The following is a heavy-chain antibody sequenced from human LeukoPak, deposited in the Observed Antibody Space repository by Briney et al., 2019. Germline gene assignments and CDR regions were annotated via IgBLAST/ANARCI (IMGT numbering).Heavy chain of an antibody. Sequence: GGSLRLSCAASGFTFSSYAMHWVRQAPGKGLDWVAVISSDGNNKYYADSVKGRFTISRDNSKNTLYLQMNSLRAEDTAVYYCARDEYLWVVIQLGLFDYWGQGTLVTVSS. CDR2: ISSDGNNK. V-gene: IGHV3-30-3*01. D-gene: IGHD2-2*01. CDR3: ARDEYLWVVIQLGLFDY. CDR1: GFTFSSYA. J-gene: IGHJ4*02.